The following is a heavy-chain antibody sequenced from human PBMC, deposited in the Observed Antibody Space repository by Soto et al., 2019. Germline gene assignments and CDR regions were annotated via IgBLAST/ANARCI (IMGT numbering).Heavy chain of an antibody. CDR3: ATVRWELHDAFDI. D-gene: IGHD4-17*01. CDR1: GGSISTGGYY. CDR2: IYHSGMT. V-gene: IGHV4-31*03. J-gene: IGHJ3*02. Sequence: QVQLQESGPGLVKPSQTLSLTCTVSGGSISTGGYYWSWIRQQPGRGLEWIGYIYHSGMTFSNPYLQNRVAISIDTSENPYSRKLSSVTAADTAVYYCATVRWELHDAFDIWGHGTMVSVSS.